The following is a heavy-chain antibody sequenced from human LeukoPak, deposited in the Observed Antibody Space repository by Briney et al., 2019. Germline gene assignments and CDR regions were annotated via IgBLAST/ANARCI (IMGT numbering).Heavy chain of an antibody. CDR2: IRYDGSNK. V-gene: IGHV3-30*02. J-gene: IGHJ3*02. CDR3: AKGGYSSGWYRGNDAFDI. D-gene: IGHD6-19*01. CDR1: GFTFSSYG. Sequence: GGSLRLSCAASGFTFSSYGMHWVRQAPGKGLEWVAFIRYDGSNKYYADSVKGRFTISRDNSKNTLYLQMNSLRAEDTAVYYCAKGGYSSGWYRGNDAFDIWGQGTMVTVSS.